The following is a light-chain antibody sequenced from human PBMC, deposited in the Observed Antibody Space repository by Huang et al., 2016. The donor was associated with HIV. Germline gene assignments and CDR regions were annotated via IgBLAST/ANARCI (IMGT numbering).Light chain of an antibody. CDR1: HGISNT. Sequence: QLTQSPSSLSASVGDRVTITCRARHGISNTLAWYQQKPGKAPKLLIYDASSLQTGAPSRCSGSGSGTDFTLTISSLQPEDCATYYCQQFNHYPLTFGGGTKVEIE. CDR3: QQFNHYPLT. CDR2: DAS. V-gene: IGKV1D-13*01. J-gene: IGKJ4*01.